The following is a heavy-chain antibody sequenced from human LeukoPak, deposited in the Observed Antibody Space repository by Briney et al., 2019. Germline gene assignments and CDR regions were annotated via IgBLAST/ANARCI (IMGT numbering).Heavy chain of an antibody. V-gene: IGHV1-8*01. D-gene: IGHD3-3*01. Sequence: ASVKVSCKASGYTFNNYDINWVRQAPGQGLEWMGWMNPNSGNTGYAQKFQGRFTLTRETFISTAYMELSSLRSDDTAVYYCVRVVEDFGVVDHFDYWGQGTLVTVSS. CDR3: VRVVEDFGVVDHFDY. CDR2: MNPNSGNT. CDR1: GYTFNNYD. J-gene: IGHJ4*02.